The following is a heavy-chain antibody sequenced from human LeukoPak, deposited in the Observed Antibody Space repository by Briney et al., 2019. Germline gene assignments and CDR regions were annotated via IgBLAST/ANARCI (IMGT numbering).Heavy chain of an antibody. CDR3: ARNRGTANWFDP. Sequence: SETQSLTCAVYGGSFSGYYWSWIRQPPGKGLEWIGEINHSGSTNYNPPLKSRVTISVDTSKNQFSLKLSSVTAADTAVYYCARNRGTANWFDPWGQGTLVTVSS. J-gene: IGHJ5*02. D-gene: IGHD1-14*01. CDR2: INHSGST. CDR1: GGSFSGYY. V-gene: IGHV4-34*09.